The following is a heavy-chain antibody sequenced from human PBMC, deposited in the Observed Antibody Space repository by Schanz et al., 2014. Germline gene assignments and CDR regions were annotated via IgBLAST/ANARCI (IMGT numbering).Heavy chain of an antibody. D-gene: IGHD6-6*01. J-gene: IGHJ5*02. CDR3: ARRGAEYSSSPTWFDP. Sequence: QLQLQESGPGLVKPSETLSLTCTVSGGSISSGINYWGWIRQSPGKGLEWLWNINYSWSTYYNPSSVSGLSTTATTSTNQSRLSLSSVPASDTAVYYCARRGAEYSSSPTWFDPWGQGTLVTVSS. CDR2: INYSWST. CDR1: GGSISSGINY. V-gene: IGHV4-39*01.